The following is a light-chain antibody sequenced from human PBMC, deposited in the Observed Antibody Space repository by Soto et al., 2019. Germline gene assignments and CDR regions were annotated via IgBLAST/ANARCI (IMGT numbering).Light chain of an antibody. Sequence: IVMTQSPATLSVAPGGRVTFSCRASQGISTKVAWYQHKPGQAPRLLIYGGSSRATGIPVRFSGSGSGTDFTLTISRLEPEDFAVYYCQQYLGSPGITFGQGTRLEIK. V-gene: IGKV3-20*01. CDR3: QQYLGSPGIT. CDR1: QGISTK. J-gene: IGKJ5*01. CDR2: GGS.